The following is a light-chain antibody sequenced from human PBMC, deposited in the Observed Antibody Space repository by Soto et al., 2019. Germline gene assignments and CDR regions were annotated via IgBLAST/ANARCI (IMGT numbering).Light chain of an antibody. CDR3: QQYNKWPMT. J-gene: IGKJ1*01. V-gene: IGKV3-15*01. CDR1: QSVSSN. CDR2: GAS. Sequence: EIMIKQSPATLSVSPGERATLSCRASQSVSSNLAWYQQKPGQAPRLLIYGASTRATGIPARFSGSGSGTEFTLTISSLQSEDFAVYYCQQYNKWPMTFGQGTKVVIK.